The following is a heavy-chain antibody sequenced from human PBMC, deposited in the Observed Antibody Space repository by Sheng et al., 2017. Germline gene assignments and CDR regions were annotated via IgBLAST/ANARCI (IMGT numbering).Heavy chain of an antibody. Sequence: EVRLVESGGGLVQPGGSLRLSCAASGVTVSTNYMSWVRQPPGKGLEWVSVIYSGGRTYYSDSVKGRFTISRDSSKNTLYLQMNSLIAEDTAVYYCARDNDDFGANWFDPWGQGTLVTVSS. V-gene: IGHV3-66*02. J-gene: IGHJ5*02. CDR3: ARDNDDFGANWFDP. CDR2: IYSGGRT. CDR1: GVTVSTNY. D-gene: IGHD4-17*01.